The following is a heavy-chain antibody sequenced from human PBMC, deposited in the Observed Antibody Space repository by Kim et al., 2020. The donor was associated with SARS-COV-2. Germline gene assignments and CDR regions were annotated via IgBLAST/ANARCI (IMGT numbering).Heavy chain of an antibody. Sequence: GGSLRLSCAASGFTFSSYAMHWVRQAPGKGLEWVAVISYDGSNKYYADSVKGRFTISRDNSKNTLYLQMNSLRAEDTAVYYCARDLSIAAAGYFDYWGQGTLVTVSS. CDR3: ARDLSIAAAGYFDY. CDR1: GFTFSSYA. J-gene: IGHJ4*02. CDR2: ISYDGSNK. D-gene: IGHD6-13*01. V-gene: IGHV3-30*04.